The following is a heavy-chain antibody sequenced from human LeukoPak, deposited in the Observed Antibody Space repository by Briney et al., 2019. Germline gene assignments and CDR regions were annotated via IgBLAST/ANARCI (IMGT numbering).Heavy chain of an antibody. CDR3: ARVPLNYYYMDV. V-gene: IGHV1-8*03. J-gene: IGHJ6*03. CDR2: MNPNSGNT. CDR1: GYTFTSYD. Sequence: GASVKVSCKASGYTFTSYDINWVRHATGQGLEWMGWMNPNSGNTGYAQKFQGRVTITRNTSISTAYMELSSLRSEDTAVYYCARVPLNYYYMDVWGKGTTVTVSS.